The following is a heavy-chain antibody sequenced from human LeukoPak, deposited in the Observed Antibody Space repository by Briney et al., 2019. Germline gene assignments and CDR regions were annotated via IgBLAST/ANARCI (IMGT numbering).Heavy chain of an antibody. D-gene: IGHD3-16*01. J-gene: IGHJ4*02. Sequence: ASVKVSCKVSGSILTELSLHWVRQARGKGLEWMGGFDPEETETLYAQNLQGRVTMTEDTSADTAYMQLSSLTSEDTAVYYCARDNDSRDPPHFDYWGQGTLVTVSS. CDR2: FDPEETET. V-gene: IGHV1-24*01. CDR1: GSILTELS. CDR3: ARDNDSRDPPHFDY.